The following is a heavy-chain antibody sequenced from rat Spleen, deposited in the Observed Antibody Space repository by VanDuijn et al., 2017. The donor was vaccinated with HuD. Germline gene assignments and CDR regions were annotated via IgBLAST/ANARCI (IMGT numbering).Heavy chain of an antibody. D-gene: IGHD4-3*01. CDR3: ARLDRRIRGFDY. CDR2: ISYGDSSGHSST. CDR1: GFTFSDYG. Sequence: EVQLAESGGGLVQPGRSLKLSCAASGFTFSDYGMAWVRQAPTKGLEWVATISYGDSSGHSSTYYRDSVKGRFTISTDNAKSSLYLQMDSLRPEDTATYYCARLDRRIRGFDYWGQGVMVTVSS. J-gene: IGHJ2*01. V-gene: IGHV5-29*01.